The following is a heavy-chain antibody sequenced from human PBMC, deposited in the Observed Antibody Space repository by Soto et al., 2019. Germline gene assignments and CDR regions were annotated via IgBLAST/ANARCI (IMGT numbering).Heavy chain of an antibody. Sequence: SGPTLVNPTQTLTLTCTCSGFSVKTSGVGVGWIRQPPGKALEWLAHVYWNDDKYYSLSLKSRLTISKDTSKSQVVLTMTDMDPVDTATYYGAHLNPRGYYFEDWGQGPLVTVSS. CDR2: VYWNDDK. V-gene: IGHV2-5*01. J-gene: IGHJ4*02. CDR3: AHLNPRGYYFED. CDR1: GFSVKTSGVG.